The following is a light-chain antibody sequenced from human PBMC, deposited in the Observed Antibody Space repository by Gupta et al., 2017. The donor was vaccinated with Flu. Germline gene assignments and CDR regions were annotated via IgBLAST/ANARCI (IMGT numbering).Light chain of an antibody. CDR1: SSDVGGYNY. V-gene: IGLV2-14*01. Sequence: QSALTQPASVSGSPGQSITLSCTGTSSDVGGYNYVSWYQQHPGKAPKLMIYEVSYRPSGVSTRFSGSKSGNTASLTISGLQAEDEADYYCSSYTSSSTYVFGTGTKVTVL. CDR3: SSYTSSSTYV. J-gene: IGLJ1*01. CDR2: EVS.